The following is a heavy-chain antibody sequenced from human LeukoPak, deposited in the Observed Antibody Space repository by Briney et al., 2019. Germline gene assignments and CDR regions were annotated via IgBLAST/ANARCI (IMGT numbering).Heavy chain of an antibody. CDR3: TRGYCSSTSCYWDNWFDP. V-gene: IGHV4-34*01. CDR2: INHSGST. J-gene: IGHJ5*02. Sequence: KPSETLSLTCAVYGGSFSGYYWSWIRQPPGKGLEWIGEINHSGSTNYNPSLKSRVTISVDTSKNQFSLKLSSVTAADTAVYYCTRGYCSSTSCYWDNWFDPWGQGTLVTVAS. CDR1: GGSFSGYY. D-gene: IGHD2-2*01.